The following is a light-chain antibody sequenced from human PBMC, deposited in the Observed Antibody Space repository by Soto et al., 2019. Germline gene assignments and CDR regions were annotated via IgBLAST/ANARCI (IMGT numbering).Light chain of an antibody. Sequence: EVVMTQSPATLSMSPGERATLSCRASQSVGSSLAWYQQRPGQAPRLLIFGVSTRATTVPPRFSGSGSGTEFTLTISSLQSEDFAVYYCQQYNDWPRTFGQGTKVEVK. CDR3: QQYNDWPRT. CDR2: GVS. J-gene: IGKJ1*01. CDR1: QSVGSS. V-gene: IGKV3-15*01.